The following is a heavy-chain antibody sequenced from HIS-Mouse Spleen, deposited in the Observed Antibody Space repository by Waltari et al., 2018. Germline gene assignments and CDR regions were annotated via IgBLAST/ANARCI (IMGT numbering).Heavy chain of an antibody. CDR1: GGSISSSSHY. CDR3: AREIPYSSSWYDWYFDL. J-gene: IGHJ2*01. CDR2: IYYSGST. D-gene: IGHD6-13*01. Sequence: QLQLQESGPGLVKPSETLSLTCTVSGGSISSSSHYSGWIRQPPGKGLEWIGSIYYSGSTYYNPSLKSRVTISVDTSKNQFSLKLSSVTAADTAVYYCAREIPYSSSWYDWYFDLWGRGTLVTVSS. V-gene: IGHV4-39*07.